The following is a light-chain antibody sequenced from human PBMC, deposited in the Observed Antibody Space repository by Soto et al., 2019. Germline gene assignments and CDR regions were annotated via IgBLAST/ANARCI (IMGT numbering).Light chain of an antibody. CDR1: QSVSSSS. J-gene: IGKJ2*01. Sequence: EIVLTQSPGTLSLSPGERATLSCRASQSVSSSSLAWYQQKPGQAPRLLIYGASSRATGIPDRFSGSGPGTDFTLTISRLEPEDFAVYYCQQYGSSHMYTFGQGTKLEIK. CDR3: QQYGSSHMYT. V-gene: IGKV3-20*01. CDR2: GAS.